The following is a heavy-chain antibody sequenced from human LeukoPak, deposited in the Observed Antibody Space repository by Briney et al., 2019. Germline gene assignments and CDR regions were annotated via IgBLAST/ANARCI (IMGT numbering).Heavy chain of an antibody. V-gene: IGHV1-18*01. CDR1: GYTFTSYG. J-gene: IGHJ4*02. Sequence: ASVKVSFTASGYTFTSYGISWVRQGPGQGLEWRGWISAYNGNTNYTQKLQARVTMTTDTSTSPASLELSSLRADDTAVYYCARVKVEATGVNYWGQGTLVTVSS. CDR3: ARVKVEATGVNY. D-gene: IGHD1-26*01. CDR2: ISAYNGNT.